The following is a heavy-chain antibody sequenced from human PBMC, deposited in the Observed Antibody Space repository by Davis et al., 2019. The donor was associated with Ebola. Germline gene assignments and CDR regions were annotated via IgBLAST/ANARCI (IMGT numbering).Heavy chain of an antibody. D-gene: IGHD4-17*01. CDR3: ARQDYDYGDNGDLDT. CDR1: GDSISSRVYY. CDR2: THYSGRT. J-gene: IGHJ5*02. Sequence: MPSETLSLTCSVSGDSISSRVYYWAWIRQPPGQGLEWIGNTHYSGRTHYNPSLKGRLTISVDMSKNQFSLKLSSVTAADTAVYFCARQDYDYGDNGDLDTWGQGTLVTVSS. V-gene: IGHV4-39*01.